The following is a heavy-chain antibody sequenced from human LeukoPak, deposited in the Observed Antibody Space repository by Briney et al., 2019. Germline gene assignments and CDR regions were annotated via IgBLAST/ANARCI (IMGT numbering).Heavy chain of an antibody. CDR3: ARGSDYGDYGYFDL. CDR1: GFTVSSNY. CDR2: IYSGGST. D-gene: IGHD4-17*01. Sequence: GGSLRLSCAASGFTVSSNYMSWVRQAPGKGVEWVSVIYSGGSTYYADSVKGRFTISRDNSKNTLYLQMNSLRAEDTAVYYCARGSDYGDYGYFDLWGRGTLVTVSS. J-gene: IGHJ2*01. V-gene: IGHV3-53*01.